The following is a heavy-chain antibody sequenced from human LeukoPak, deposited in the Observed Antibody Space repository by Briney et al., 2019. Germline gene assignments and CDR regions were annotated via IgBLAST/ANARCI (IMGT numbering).Heavy chain of an antibody. CDR1: GGSISSYY. Sequence: RPSETLSLTCTVSGGSISSYYWSWIRQPPGKGLEWIGYIYYSGSTNYNPSLKSRVTISVDTSKNQFSLKLSSVTAADTAVYYCARAFYPGYYSYMAVWGKGTTVTVSS. D-gene: IGHD3-3*02. V-gene: IGHV4-59*01. CDR2: IYYSGST. J-gene: IGHJ6*03. CDR3: ARAFYPGYYSYMAV.